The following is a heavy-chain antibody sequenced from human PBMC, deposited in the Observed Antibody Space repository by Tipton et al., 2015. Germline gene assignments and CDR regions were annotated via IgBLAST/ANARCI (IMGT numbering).Heavy chain of an antibody. CDR3: ATERYRVFDY. D-gene: IGHD1-14*01. CDR2: ISTSGSTI. CDR1: GFTFSSYS. J-gene: IGHJ4*02. Sequence: SLRLSCAASGFTFSSYSMNWVRQAPGKGLEWVSYISTSGSTIYYADSVKGRFTISRDNAKNSLYLQMNNLRAEDTAVYYCATERYRVFDYWGQGTLVTVSS. V-gene: IGHV3-48*01.